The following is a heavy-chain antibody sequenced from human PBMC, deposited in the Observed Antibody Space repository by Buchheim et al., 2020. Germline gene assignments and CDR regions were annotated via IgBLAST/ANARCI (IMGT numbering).Heavy chain of an antibody. Sequence: EVQLVESGGGLVQPGGSLRLSCAASGFTFSSYWMHWVRQVPGKGLVCASRISGDGSSTGYADSVKGRFTVSRDNAKNTVYLQMNSLRAEDTAVYYCARDRHPGTMDVWGQGTT. CDR1: GFTFSSYW. CDR3: ARDRHPGTMDV. J-gene: IGHJ6*02. V-gene: IGHV3-74*01. CDR2: ISGDGSST.